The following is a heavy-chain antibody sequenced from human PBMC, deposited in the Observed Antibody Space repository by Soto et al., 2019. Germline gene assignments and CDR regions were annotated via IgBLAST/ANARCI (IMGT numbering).Heavy chain of an antibody. Sequence: GASVKVSCKASGYTFSTYYMHWVRQAPGQGYEWMGIINPSGGSTTYAQKFQGRVTMTRDTSTTTVYMELSSLKTEDTAVYYCTTPSINYDILTDYFNYWGQGSLVTVSS. CDR2: INPSGGST. J-gene: IGHJ4*02. CDR1: GYTFSTYY. D-gene: IGHD3-9*01. CDR3: TTPSINYDILTDYFNY. V-gene: IGHV1-46*03.